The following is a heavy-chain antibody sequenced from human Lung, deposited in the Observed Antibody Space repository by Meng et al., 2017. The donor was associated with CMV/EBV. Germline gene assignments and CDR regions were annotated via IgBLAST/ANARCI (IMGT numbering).Heavy chain of an antibody. D-gene: IGHD2-8*02. CDR2: INPSGGST. V-gene: IGHV1-46*01. J-gene: IGHJ3*01. Sequence: SVXVSXXASGYTFTSYYMHWVRQAPGQGLEWMGIINPSGGSTSYAQKFQGRVTITTDESTTTAYMELSSLKSEDTAVYFCAGGPADRRGIVLVTAALGAFDVWGQGTRVXVSS. CDR1: GYTFTSYY. CDR3: AGGPADRRGIVLVTAALGAFDV.